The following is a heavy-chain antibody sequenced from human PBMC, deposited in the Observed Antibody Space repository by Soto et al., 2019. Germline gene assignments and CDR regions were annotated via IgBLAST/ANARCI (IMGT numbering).Heavy chain of an antibody. J-gene: IGHJ3*01. CDR3: ARTTSGNAFDV. Sequence: GGSLRLSCAASGFTFRSHGMHWVRQASGKGLEWVAVIWYDGSNKYYIDSVKGRFTISRDNSKNTLYLQMNSLRVEDTAVYYCARTTSGNAFDVWGQGTVVTVSS. CDR1: GFTFRSHG. V-gene: IGHV3-33*01. CDR2: IWYDGSNK. D-gene: IGHD1-1*01.